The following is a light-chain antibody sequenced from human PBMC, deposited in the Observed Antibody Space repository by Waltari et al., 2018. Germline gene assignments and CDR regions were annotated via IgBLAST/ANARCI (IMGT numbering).Light chain of an antibody. V-gene: IGLV2-14*03. CDR1: SSDVGGYKY. CDR2: DVA. CDR3: SSYSTTSAVV. J-gene: IGLJ2*01. Sequence: SALTQPASVSGPPGTSIPVSCKGTSSDVGGYKYASWYQPHPGKAPKLLIYDVAKRPSGVSDRFSGSKTGNTASLTISGLRAEDEAFYYCSSYSTTSAVVFGGGTKMTVL.